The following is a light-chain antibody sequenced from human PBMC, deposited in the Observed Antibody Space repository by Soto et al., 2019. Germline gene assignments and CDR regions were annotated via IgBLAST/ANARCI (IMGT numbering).Light chain of an antibody. V-gene: IGLV1-44*01. Sequence: VLTQPPSASGTPGQRVTISCSGSSSNIGSNTVNWYQQLPGTAPKLLIYSNNQRPSGVPDRFSGSKSGTSASLAISGLQSEDEADYYCAAWDDSLNAPYVFGTGTKVTVL. J-gene: IGLJ1*01. CDR2: SNN. CDR3: AAWDDSLNAPYV. CDR1: SSNIGSNT.